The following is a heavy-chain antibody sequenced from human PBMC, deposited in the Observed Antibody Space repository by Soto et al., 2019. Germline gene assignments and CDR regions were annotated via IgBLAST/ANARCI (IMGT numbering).Heavy chain of an antibody. CDR3: ARANWYSEY. D-gene: IGHD7-27*01. Sequence: QVHLQESGPGLVKPSETLSLTCTVSGGSINNHYWSWIRQPPGKGLEWIGYIYYTGSTNYNPSLKCRVTMSVDTSKNQCSLNLTSLTAADTAIYYCARANWYSEYWGQGALVTVSS. CDR2: IYYTGST. CDR1: GGSINNHY. V-gene: IGHV4-59*11. J-gene: IGHJ4*02.